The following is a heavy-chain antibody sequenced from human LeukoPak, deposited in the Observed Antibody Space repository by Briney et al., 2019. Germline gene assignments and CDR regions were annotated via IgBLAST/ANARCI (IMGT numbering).Heavy chain of an antibody. V-gene: IGHV4-4*07. CDR1: GDSIEAYY. D-gene: IGHD3-3*01. Sequence: SETPSLTCTVSGDSIEAYYWTWIRQRDDKRLEWLGRMFTSGDTYYNPSLRGRLNISLDTAKNQIFLEVTSVTAADAAVYFCARDKVFGFQYSGFYGLDQWGQGALVTVSS. J-gene: IGHJ4*02. CDR2: MFTSGDT. CDR3: ARDKVFGFQYSGFYGLDQ.